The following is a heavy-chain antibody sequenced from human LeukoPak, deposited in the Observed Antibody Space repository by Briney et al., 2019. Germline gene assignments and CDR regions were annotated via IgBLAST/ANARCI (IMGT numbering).Heavy chain of an antibody. D-gene: IGHD5-12*01. J-gene: IGHJ5*02. CDR3: ARERGYGGYKWFDP. CDR2: ISSSSDYI. V-gene: IGHV3-21*01. Sequence: GGPLRLSCAASGFTFSSYRMNWVRQAPGKGLEWVSCISSSSDYIYYADSAKGRFTISRDNAKNSLYLQMNSLRAEDTAVYYCARERGYGGYKWFDPWGQGTLVTVSS. CDR1: GFTFSSYR.